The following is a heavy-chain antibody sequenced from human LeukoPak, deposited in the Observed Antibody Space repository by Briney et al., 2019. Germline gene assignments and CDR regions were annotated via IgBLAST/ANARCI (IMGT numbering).Heavy chain of an antibody. CDR2: IYSGGST. CDR3: ASIAAAGMAEYFQH. V-gene: IGHV3-53*01. D-gene: IGHD6-13*01. J-gene: IGHJ1*01. CDR1: GFTVSSNY. Sequence: GGSLRLSCAASGFTVSSNYMSWVRQAPGKGLEWVSVIYSGGSTYYADSVKGRFTISRDNSKNTLYLQMNSLRAEDTAVYYCASIAAAGMAEYFQHWGQGTLVTVSS.